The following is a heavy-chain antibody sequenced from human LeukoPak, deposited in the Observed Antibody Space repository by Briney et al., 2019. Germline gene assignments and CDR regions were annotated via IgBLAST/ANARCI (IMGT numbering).Heavy chain of an antibody. Sequence: PSETLSLTCTVSGGSISSYYWSWIRHPPGKGLEWIGYIYYSGSTNYNPSLKSRVTISVDTSKNQFSLKLSSVTAADTAVYYCARGRGNYFDYWGQGTLVTVSS. CDR3: ARGRGNYFDY. CDR1: GGSISSYY. J-gene: IGHJ4*02. V-gene: IGHV4-59*01. CDR2: IYYSGST.